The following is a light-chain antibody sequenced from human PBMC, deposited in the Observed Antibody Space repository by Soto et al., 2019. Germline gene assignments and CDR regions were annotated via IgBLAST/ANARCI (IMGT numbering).Light chain of an antibody. CDR2: DVS. CDR1: SSDVGGYNY. CDR3: SSYTSSSTLVV. V-gene: IGLV2-14*01. Sequence: QSALTQPASVSGSPGQSITISCTGTSSDVGGYNYVSWYQQHPGKAPTLMIYDVSNRPSGVSNRFSGSKSGNTASLTISGLQADDEAEYYCSSYTSSSTLVVVGGGTKLTVL. J-gene: IGLJ2*01.